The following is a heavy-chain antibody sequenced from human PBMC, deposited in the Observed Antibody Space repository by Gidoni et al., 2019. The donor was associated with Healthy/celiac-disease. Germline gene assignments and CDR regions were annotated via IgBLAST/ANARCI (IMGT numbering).Heavy chain of an antibody. V-gene: IGHV4-34*01. CDR1: GGSFSGYY. D-gene: IGHD2-2*02. CDR2: INQSGST. Sequence: QVQLQQWGAGLLKPSETLSLTCAVYGGSFSGYYWRWIRQPPGKGLEWIGDINQSGSTNYNPSLKSRVTISVDTSKNQFSLKLSSVTTADTAVYYCARGELGYCSSTSCYTGYYYYGMDVWGQGTTVTVSS. J-gene: IGHJ6*02. CDR3: ARGELGYCSSTSCYTGYYYYGMDV.